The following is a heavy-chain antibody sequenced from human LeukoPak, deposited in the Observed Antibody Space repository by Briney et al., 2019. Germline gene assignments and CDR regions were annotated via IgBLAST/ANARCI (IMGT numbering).Heavy chain of an antibody. V-gene: IGHV4-59*08. CDR3: ARQYSSSWYYFDY. CDR1: GGSISSYY. D-gene: IGHD6-13*01. J-gene: IGHJ4*02. CDR2: IYYSGST. Sequence: SETLSLTCTVSGGSISSYYWSWIRQPPGKGQEWIGYIYYSGSTNYNPSLKSRVTISVDTSKNQFSLKLSSVTAADTAVYYCARQYSSSWYYFDYWGQGTLVTVSS.